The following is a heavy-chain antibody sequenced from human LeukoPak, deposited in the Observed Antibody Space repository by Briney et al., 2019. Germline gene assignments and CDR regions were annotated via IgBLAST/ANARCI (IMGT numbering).Heavy chain of an antibody. Sequence: GGSLRLSCSASGFTFTSYWMSWVRQAPGKGLEWVANVNQDGSDKYYVDSVKGRFTISRDNFKNTLYLHMDSLRAEDTAVYYCARALMRDSDYSIKVDYWGQGTLVTVSS. CDR1: GFTFTSYW. CDR3: ARALMRDSDYSIKVDY. CDR2: VNQDGSDK. J-gene: IGHJ4*02. V-gene: IGHV3-7*02. D-gene: IGHD4-11*01.